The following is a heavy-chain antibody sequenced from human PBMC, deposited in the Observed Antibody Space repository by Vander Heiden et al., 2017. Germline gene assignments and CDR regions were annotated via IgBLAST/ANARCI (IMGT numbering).Heavy chain of an antibody. CDR3: AKDYYYDSIGWCDP. Sequence: EVQLLESGGGLVQPGGSLRLSCAASGFTFSIYAMSWFRQAPGKGLEWVSAISGRGGSTYYADSVKGRFTISGDNSKNTLYLQMNSLRAEDTAVYYCAKDYYYDSIGWCDPWGQGTLVTVSS. J-gene: IGHJ5*02. CDR1: GFTFSIYA. D-gene: IGHD3-22*01. V-gene: IGHV3-23*01. CDR2: ISGRGGST.